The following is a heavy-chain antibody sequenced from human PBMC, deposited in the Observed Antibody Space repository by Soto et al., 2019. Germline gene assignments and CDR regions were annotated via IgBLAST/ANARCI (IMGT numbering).Heavy chain of an antibody. D-gene: IGHD5-18*01. J-gene: IGHJ6*02. CDR3: ARGGGFGYLNYNMDL. V-gene: IGHV4-61*01. Sequence: SETLSLTCTLAGDSVTSVSDYWSWIRQTPGKGREWIGYIYYTGSADYNPSLGSRVSITMDTSTNQFSLKLSSVTAEDTAVYYCARGGGFGYLNYNMDLWGQGTKVTVSS. CDR1: GDSVTSVSDY. CDR2: IYYTGSA.